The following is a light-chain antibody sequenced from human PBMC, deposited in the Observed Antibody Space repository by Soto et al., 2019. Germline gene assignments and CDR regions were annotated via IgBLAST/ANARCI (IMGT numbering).Light chain of an antibody. Sequence: QSVLTQPASVSGSPGQSITLSCTGTSSDVGGYNYVSWYQQHPGKAPKLMIYEVSKRPSGVPDRFSGSKSGNTASLTVSGLQAEDEADYYCNSYAGSNNWVFGGGTKLTVL. V-gene: IGLV2-8*01. CDR1: SSDVGGYNY. CDR3: NSYAGSNNWV. CDR2: EVS. J-gene: IGLJ3*02.